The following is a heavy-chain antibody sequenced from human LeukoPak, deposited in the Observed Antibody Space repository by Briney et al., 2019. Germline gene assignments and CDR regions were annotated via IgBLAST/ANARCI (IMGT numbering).Heavy chain of an antibody. CDR1: GGSISSGGYY. CDR2: IYYSGST. CDR3: ARARSGYSYGPPSFDY. J-gene: IGHJ4*02. V-gene: IGHV4-61*08. D-gene: IGHD5-18*01. Sequence: SETLSLTCTVSGGSISSGGYYWSWIRQHPGKGLEWIGYIYYSGSTNYNPSLKSRVTISVDTSKNQFSLKLSSVTAADTAVYYCARARSGYSYGPPSFDYWGQGTLVTVSS.